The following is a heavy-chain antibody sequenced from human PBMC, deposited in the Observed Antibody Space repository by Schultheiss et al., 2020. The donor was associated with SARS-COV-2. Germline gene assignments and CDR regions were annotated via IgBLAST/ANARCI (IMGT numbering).Heavy chain of an antibody. V-gene: IGHV1-2*02. CDR1: GYTFTSYD. CDR2: INPNSGGT. Sequence: ASVKVSCKASGYTFTSYDINWVRQAPGQGLEWMGWINPNSGGTNYAQKFQGRVTMTRDTSISTAYMELSRLRSDDTAVYYCARDSVVVVPAASRHNWFDPWGQGTLVTVSS. D-gene: IGHD2-2*01. CDR3: ARDSVVVVPAASRHNWFDP. J-gene: IGHJ5*02.